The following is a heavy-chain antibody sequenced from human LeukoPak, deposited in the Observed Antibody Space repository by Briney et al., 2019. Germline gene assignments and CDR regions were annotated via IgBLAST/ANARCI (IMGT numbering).Heavy chain of an antibody. J-gene: IGHJ4*02. CDR1: GFTFSSYG. Sequence: GGSLRLSCAVSGFTFSSYGMSWVRQAPGRGLEYVSSISGSGGTTYYADSVKDRFTISRDNSKNTLYLQMNSLRAEDTAVYYCARGGSYFDYWGQGTLVTVSS. V-gene: IGHV3-23*01. CDR3: ARGGSYFDY. CDR2: ISGSGGTT. D-gene: IGHD1-26*01.